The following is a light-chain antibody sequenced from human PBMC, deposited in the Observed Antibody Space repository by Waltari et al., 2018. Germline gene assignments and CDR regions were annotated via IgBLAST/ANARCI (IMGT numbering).Light chain of an antibody. CDR3: SAYGGSKL. J-gene: IGLJ3*02. CDR2: EVS. Sequence: QSALTQPPSASGSPGQSITIYCTGTSTNDGEYNFGSWSQQHPGKAPQTIIYEVSKPPSGFLDRFSGSKAGNTASLTISGLQAEDAADYHCSAYGGSKLFAGGTKLTVL. CDR1: STNDGEYNF. V-gene: IGLV2-8*01.